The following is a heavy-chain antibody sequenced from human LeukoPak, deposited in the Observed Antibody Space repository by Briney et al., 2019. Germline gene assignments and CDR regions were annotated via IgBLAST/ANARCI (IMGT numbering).Heavy chain of an antibody. CDR1: GGSISSYY. D-gene: IGHD5-18*01. J-gene: IGHJ4*02. V-gene: IGHV4-59*01. CDR2: IYYSGST. CDR3: ARAIRIVDTEYYFDY. Sequence: PSETLSLTCTVSGGSISSYYWSWIRQPPGKGLEWIGYIYYSGSTNYNPSLKSRDTISVDTSKNQFSLKLSSVTAADTAVYYCARAIRIVDTEYYFDYWGQGTLVTVSS.